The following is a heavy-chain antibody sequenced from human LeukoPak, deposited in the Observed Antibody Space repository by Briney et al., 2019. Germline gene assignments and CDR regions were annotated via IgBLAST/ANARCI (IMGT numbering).Heavy chain of an antibody. D-gene: IGHD3-3*01. J-gene: IGHJ1*01. CDR2: IYYSGST. V-gene: IGHV4-30-4*01. CDR1: GDSIYSVDPY. CDR3: AREKAGTYYDF. Sequence: SETLSLTCTVSGDSIYSVDPYWSWIRQPPGKGLEWIGYIYYSGSTYYNPSLKSRVTISMDTSKNQFSLKLSSVTTADTAAYYCAREKAGTYYDFWGQGTLVIVSS.